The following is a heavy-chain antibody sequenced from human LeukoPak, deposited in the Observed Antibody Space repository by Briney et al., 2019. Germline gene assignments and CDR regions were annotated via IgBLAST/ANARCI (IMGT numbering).Heavy chain of an antibody. J-gene: IGHJ4*02. V-gene: IGHV4-59*08. D-gene: IGHD6-13*01. CDR3: ARRGYSRYIFDY. CDR2: IYYSGST. Sequence: PSETLSLTCTVSGGSISSYYWSWIRQPPGKGLEWIGYIYYSGSTNCNPSLKSRVTISVDTSKNQFSLKLSSVAAADTAVYYCARRGYSRYIFDYWGQGTLVTVSS. CDR1: GGSISSYY.